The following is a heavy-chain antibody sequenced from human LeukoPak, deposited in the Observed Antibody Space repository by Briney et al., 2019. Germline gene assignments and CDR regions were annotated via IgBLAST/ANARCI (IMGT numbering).Heavy chain of an antibody. Sequence: SETLSLTCAVYGGSFSGYYWSWIRQPPGKGLEWIGEINHSGSTNYNPSLKSRVTISVDTSKNQFSLKLSSVTAADTAVYYCARDYYDSSGYYYFDYWGQGTLVTVSS. CDR1: GGSFSGYY. D-gene: IGHD3-22*01. CDR3: ARDYYDSSGYYYFDY. CDR2: INHSGST. J-gene: IGHJ4*02. V-gene: IGHV4-34*01.